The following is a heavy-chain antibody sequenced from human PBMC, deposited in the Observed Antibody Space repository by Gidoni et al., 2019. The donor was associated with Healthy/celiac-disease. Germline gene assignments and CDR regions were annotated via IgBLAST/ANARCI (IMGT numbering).Heavy chain of an antibody. V-gene: IGHV4-34*01. CDR3: ARGRGGVLMVYAISVSNTPPLFDY. Sequence: QVQLQQWGAGLLKPSETLSLTCAVYGGSFSGYYWSWIRQPPGKGLEWIGEINHSGSTNYNPSLKSRVTISVDTSKNQFSLKLSSVTAADTAVYYCARGRGGVLMVYAISVSNTPPLFDYWGQGTLVTVSS. CDR2: INHSGST. D-gene: IGHD2-8*01. J-gene: IGHJ4*02. CDR1: GGSFSGYY.